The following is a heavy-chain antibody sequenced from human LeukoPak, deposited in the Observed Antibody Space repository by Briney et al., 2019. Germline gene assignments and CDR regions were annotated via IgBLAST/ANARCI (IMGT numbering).Heavy chain of an antibody. J-gene: IGHJ4*02. CDR2: IYWDDDK. CDR1: GFSLSTSGVG. CDR3: AHRQAISTMVRGVIIAGFDY. D-gene: IGHD3-10*01. V-gene: IGHV2-5*02. Sequence: SGPTLVKLTQTLTLTCTFSGFSLSTSGVGVGWIRQPPGKALEWLALIYWDDDKRYSPSLKSRLTITKDTSKNQVVLTMTNMDPVDTATYYCAHRQAISTMVRGVIIAGFDYWGQGTLVTVSS.